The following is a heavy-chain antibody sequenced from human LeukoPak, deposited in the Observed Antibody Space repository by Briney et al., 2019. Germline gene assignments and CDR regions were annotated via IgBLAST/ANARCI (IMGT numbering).Heavy chain of an antibody. V-gene: IGHV3-23*01. CDR2: ITGSGSGT. CDR1: GFTFSNYA. CDR3: AARPVADNPAPFDY. Sequence: PGGSLRLSCAASGFTFSNYAMTWVRQPPGKGLECVSSITGSGSGTYYADSVKGRFTISRDSSKNTLFLQMNSLRADDTAVYYCAARPVADNPAPFDYWGQGTLVTVSS. D-gene: IGHD6-19*01. J-gene: IGHJ4*02.